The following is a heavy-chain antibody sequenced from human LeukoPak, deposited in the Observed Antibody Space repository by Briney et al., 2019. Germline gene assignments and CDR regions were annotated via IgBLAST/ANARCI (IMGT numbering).Heavy chain of an antibody. CDR2: ISAYNGNT. CDR3: ARDSSGWVPHFDY. V-gene: IGHV1-18*01. J-gene: IGHJ4*02. D-gene: IGHD6-19*01. Sequence: GWISAYNGNTNYAQKLQGRVTMTTDTSTSTAYMELRSLRSDDTAVYYCARDSSGWVPHFDYWGQGTLVTVSS.